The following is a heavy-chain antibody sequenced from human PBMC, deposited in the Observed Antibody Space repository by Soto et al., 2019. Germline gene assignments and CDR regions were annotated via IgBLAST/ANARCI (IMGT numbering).Heavy chain of an antibody. CDR3: ARGGGYGTGYYFDY. CDR1: AGSFRGYY. Sequence: SETLSLTCAVYAGSFRGYYWSWIRQPPGKGLEWVGEIIHSGNTNYNPSLKSRVTISVDRSKNQFSLRLSSVTAADTAVYYCARGGGYGTGYYFDYWGQGTLVTVSS. J-gene: IGHJ4*02. D-gene: IGHD6-19*01. CDR2: IIHSGNT. V-gene: IGHV4-34*01.